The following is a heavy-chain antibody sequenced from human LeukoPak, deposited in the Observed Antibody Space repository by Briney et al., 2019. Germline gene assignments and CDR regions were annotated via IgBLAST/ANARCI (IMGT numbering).Heavy chain of an antibody. D-gene: IGHD3-22*01. Sequence: PSETLSLTCTVPGGSISSGSYYWSWIRQPAGKGLEWIERIYTSGSTNYNPSLKSRVTISVGTSKNQFSLKLSSVTAADTAVYYCARVPDDSSPSGIDYWGQGTLVTVSS. CDR3: ARVPDDSSPSGIDY. CDR2: IYTSGST. J-gene: IGHJ4*02. CDR1: GGSISSGSYY. V-gene: IGHV4-61*02.